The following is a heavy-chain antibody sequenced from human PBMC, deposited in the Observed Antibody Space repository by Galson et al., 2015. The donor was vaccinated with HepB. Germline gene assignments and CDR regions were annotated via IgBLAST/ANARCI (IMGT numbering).Heavy chain of an antibody. D-gene: IGHD4-17*01. Sequence: SLRLSCAASGFTFNRYAMTWVRQAPGKGLEWVSSISGSGGDTYYADSVRGRFTISRNNFKNTLYLQMNSLRAEDTAVYYCAKLDYGVLALDYWGQGTLVTVSS. J-gene: IGHJ4*02. V-gene: IGHV3-23*01. CDR2: ISGSGGDT. CDR1: GFTFNRYA. CDR3: AKLDYGVLALDY.